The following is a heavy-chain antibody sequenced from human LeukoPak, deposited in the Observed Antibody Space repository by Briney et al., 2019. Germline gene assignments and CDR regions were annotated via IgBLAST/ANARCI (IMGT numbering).Heavy chain of an antibody. D-gene: IGHD3-3*01. V-gene: IGHV4-39*07. CDR3: ARSPRLRFLEWLSLPHFDP. J-gene: IGHJ5*02. CDR1: GGSISSSSYY. CDR2: IYYSGST. Sequence: SETLSLTCTVSGGSISSSSYYWGWIRQPPGKGLEWIGSIYYSGSTYYNPSLKSRVTISVDTSKNQFSLKLSSVTAADTAVYYCARSPRLRFLEWLSLPHFDPWGQGTLVTVSS.